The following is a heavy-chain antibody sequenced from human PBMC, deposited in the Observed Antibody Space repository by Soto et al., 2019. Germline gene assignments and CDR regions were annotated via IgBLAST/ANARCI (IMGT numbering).Heavy chain of an antibody. CDR2: IYYSGST. D-gene: IGHD3-22*01. J-gene: IGHJ5*02. Sequence: NPSETLSLTCTVSGGSISSGGYYWSWIRQHPGKGLEWIGYIYYSGSTYYNPSLKSRVTISVDTSKNQFSLKLSSVTAADTAVYYCARGHYYDSSGYFRPNWFDPWGQGTLVTVSS. CDR3: ARGHYYDSSGYFRPNWFDP. V-gene: IGHV4-31*03. CDR1: GGSISSGGYY.